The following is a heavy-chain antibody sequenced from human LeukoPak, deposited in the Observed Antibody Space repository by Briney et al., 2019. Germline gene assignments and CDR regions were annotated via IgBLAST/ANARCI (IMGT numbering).Heavy chain of an antibody. CDR2: IYYSGST. Sequence: SETLSLTCTVSGGSVSSGSYYWSWIRQPPGKGLEWIGYIYYSGSTNYNPSLKSRVTISVDTSKNQFSLELSSVTAADTAVYYCARGAYSGYPDYWGQGTLVTVSS. CDR3: ARGAYSGYPDY. D-gene: IGHD5-12*01. CDR1: GGSVSSGSYY. J-gene: IGHJ4*02. V-gene: IGHV4-61*01.